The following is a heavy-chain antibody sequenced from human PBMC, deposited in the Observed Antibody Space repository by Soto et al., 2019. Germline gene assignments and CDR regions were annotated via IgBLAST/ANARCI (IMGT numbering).Heavy chain of an antibody. CDR1: GFTFSNYA. Sequence: EVQLREWGGGLVQPGGSLRLSCAASGFTFSNYAMSWVRQAPGKGLEWVSAISASGVSTYYADSVKGRFTISRDNSKNMVYLQMNSLRVEDTAVYYCAKDLCHCSSTTCYLHYWGQATLVTVSS. CDR2: ISASGVST. J-gene: IGHJ4*02. D-gene: IGHD2-2*01. CDR3: AKDLCHCSSTTCYLHY. V-gene: IGHV3-23*01.